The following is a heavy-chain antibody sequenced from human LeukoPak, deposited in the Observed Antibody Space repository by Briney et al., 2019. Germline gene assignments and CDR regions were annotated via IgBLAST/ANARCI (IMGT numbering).Heavy chain of an antibody. Sequence: PGGSLRLSCGASGFTFSSYWMSWVRQAPGKGLEWVANIRQDGNEEYYVDSVKGRFTISRDNAMNSLYLQMNSLRAEDTAIYYCARAVTSSRANDYWGQGTLVAVSS. CDR1: GFTFSSYW. CDR3: ARAVTSSRANDY. CDR2: IRQDGNEE. V-gene: IGHV3-7*04. D-gene: IGHD2-2*01. J-gene: IGHJ4*02.